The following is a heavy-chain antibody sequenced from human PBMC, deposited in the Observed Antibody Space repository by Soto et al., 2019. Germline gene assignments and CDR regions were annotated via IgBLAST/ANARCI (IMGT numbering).Heavy chain of an antibody. D-gene: IGHD3-22*01. Sequence: GGSLRLSCAASGFTVSSNYMNWVRQAPGKGLEWVSVIYSGGSTYYADSVKGRFTISRDNSKNTLYLQMNSLRAEDTALYYCARNYYDSGGGFDYWGQGTLVTVSS. CDR1: GFTVSSNY. CDR3: ARNYYDSGGGFDY. J-gene: IGHJ4*02. CDR2: IYSGGST. V-gene: IGHV3-53*01.